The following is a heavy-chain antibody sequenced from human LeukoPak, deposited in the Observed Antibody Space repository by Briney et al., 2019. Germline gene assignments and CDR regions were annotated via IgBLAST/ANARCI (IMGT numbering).Heavy chain of an antibody. CDR3: AKDKGGASYYFDY. CDR2: ISYDGSNK. Sequence: PGRSLRLSCAASGFTFSSYGMHWVRQAPGKGLEWVAVISYDGSNKYYADSVKGRFTISRDNSKNTLYLQMNSLRAEDTAVYYCAKDKGGASYYFDYWGQGTLVTVSS. J-gene: IGHJ4*02. CDR1: GFTFSSYG. V-gene: IGHV3-30*18. D-gene: IGHD1-26*01.